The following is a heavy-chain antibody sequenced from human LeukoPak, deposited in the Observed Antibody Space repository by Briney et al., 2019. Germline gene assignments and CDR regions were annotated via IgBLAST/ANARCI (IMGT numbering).Heavy chain of an antibody. Sequence: VASVKVSCKASGYTFTSYSMNWVRQAPGQGLEWMGWINTNTGNPTYAQGFTGRFVFSLDTSVSTAYLQISSLKAEDTAVYYCARTYYSGSGSYYFAWWDYWGQGTLVTVSS. CDR3: ARTYYSGSGSYYFAWWDY. CDR1: GYTFTSYS. D-gene: IGHD3-10*01. CDR2: INTNTGNP. V-gene: IGHV7-4-1*02. J-gene: IGHJ4*02.